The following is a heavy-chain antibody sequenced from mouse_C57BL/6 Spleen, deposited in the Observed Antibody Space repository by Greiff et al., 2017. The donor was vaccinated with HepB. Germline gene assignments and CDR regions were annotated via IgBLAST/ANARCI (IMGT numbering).Heavy chain of an antibody. CDR2: IDPSDSYT. J-gene: IGHJ4*01. CDR3: ARPLTLYYYAMDY. CDR1: GYTFTSYW. Sequence: QVQLQQPGAELVKPGASVKLSCKASGYTFTSYWMQWVKQRPGQGLEWIGEIDPSDSYTNYNQKFKGKATLTVDTSSGTAYMQLSSLTSEDSAVYYCARPLTLYYYAMDYWGQGTSVTVSS. D-gene: IGHD1-3*01. V-gene: IGHV1-50*01.